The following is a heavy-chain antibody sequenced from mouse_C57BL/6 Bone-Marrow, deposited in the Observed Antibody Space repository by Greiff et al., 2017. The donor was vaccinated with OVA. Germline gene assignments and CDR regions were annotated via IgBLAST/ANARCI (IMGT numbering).Heavy chain of an antibody. CDR1: GYTFTSYW. D-gene: IGHD3-2*02. V-gene: IGHV1-69*01. Sequence: QVQLQQPGAELVMPGASVKLSCKASGYTFTSYWMPWVKQRPGQGLEWIGEIDPSDSYTNYNQKFKGQSTLSVDNSSSTAYMQNSSLTSVESAVYYCEREKNLDSAGYDAMDYWGQGTSVTVSS. CDR3: EREKNLDSAGYDAMDY. J-gene: IGHJ4*01. CDR2: IDPSDSYT.